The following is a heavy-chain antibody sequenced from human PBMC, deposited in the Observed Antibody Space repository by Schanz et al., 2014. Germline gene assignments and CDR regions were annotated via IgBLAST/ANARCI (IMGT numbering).Heavy chain of an antibody. CDR1: GYTFTDYH. D-gene: IGHD3-10*01. Sequence: QVQLVQSGAEVTKPGASVKVSCKSSGYTFTDYHIHWVRQAPGQGLEYMGRINPNSGGTNFAQKFQGRVTMTRDTSISTVYMELSRLRSDDTAVYYCAREGTVIRGLSGWFDPWGQGTLVTVSS. CDR3: AREGTVIRGLSGWFDP. CDR2: INPNSGGT. J-gene: IGHJ5*02. V-gene: IGHV1-2*06.